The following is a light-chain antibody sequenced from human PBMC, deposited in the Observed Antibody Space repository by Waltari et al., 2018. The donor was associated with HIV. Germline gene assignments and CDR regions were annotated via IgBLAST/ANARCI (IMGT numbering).Light chain of an antibody. V-gene: IGLV2-11*01. CDR3: CSYAGDYVWV. Sequence: QSALTQPRSVSGSPGQSVTIPCTGSTTNIGAYQFVPWYQHHPGKVPKLLLYDVTTRPSGVPDRFSGSKSGNSASLTISGLQAGDEAHYFCCSYAGDYVWVFGGGTKLTVL. CDR1: TTNIGAYQF. J-gene: IGLJ2*01. CDR2: DVT.